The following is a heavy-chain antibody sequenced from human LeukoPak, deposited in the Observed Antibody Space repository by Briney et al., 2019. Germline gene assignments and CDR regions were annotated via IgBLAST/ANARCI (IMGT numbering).Heavy chain of an antibody. CDR2: IIPIFGTA. CDR3: ARQYGGNYPYFDY. CDR1: GGTFSSYA. J-gene: IGHJ4*02. V-gene: IGHV1-69*05. D-gene: IGHD4-23*01. Sequence: SVKVSCKASGGTFSSYAISWVRQAPGQGLEWMGGIIPIFGTANYAQKFQGRVTTTTDESTSTAYMELSSLRSEDTAVYYCARQYGGNYPYFDYWGQGTLVTVSS.